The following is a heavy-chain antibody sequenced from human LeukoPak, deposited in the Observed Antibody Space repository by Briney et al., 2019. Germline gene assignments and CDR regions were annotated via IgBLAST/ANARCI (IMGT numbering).Heavy chain of an antibody. D-gene: IGHD3-3*01. CDR1: GFTFSSYE. V-gene: IGHV3-48*03. CDR3: ASIGVVISTYYYYGMDV. J-gene: IGHJ6*02. Sequence: GGSLRPSCAASGFTFSSYEMDWVRQAPGEGLGWVSYISSSGRTIFYADSVKGRFTISRDNAKNSLYLQMNSLRAEDTAVYYCASIGVVISTYYYYGMDVWGQGTTVTVSS. CDR2: ISSSGRTI.